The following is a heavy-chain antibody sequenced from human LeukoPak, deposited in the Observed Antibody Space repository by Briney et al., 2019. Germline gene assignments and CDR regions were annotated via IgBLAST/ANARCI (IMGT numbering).Heavy chain of an antibody. CDR3: AREGYGGDDAFDI. Sequence: PGGSLRLSCAASGFTFTTYAMSWVRQAPGKGLEWVSYISSSSSTIYYADSVKGRFTISRDNAKNSLYLQMNSLRAEDTAVYYCAREGYGGDDAFDIWGQGTMVTVSS. CDR1: GFTFTTYA. D-gene: IGHD2-15*01. CDR2: ISSSSSTI. J-gene: IGHJ3*02. V-gene: IGHV3-48*01.